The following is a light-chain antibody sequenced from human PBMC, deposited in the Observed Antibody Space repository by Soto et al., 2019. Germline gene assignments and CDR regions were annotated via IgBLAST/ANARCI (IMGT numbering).Light chain of an antibody. CDR2: GNS. V-gene: IGLV1-40*01. J-gene: IGLJ3*02. CDR1: SSNIGAGYD. Sequence: QSVLTQPPSVSGAPGQRVTISCTGSSSNIGAGYDVHWYQQLPGTAPKLLIYGNSNRPSGVPDRFSGSKSGTSASLAITGLGAEDEADYYCQSYDSSLSGSRVFGGGTKPTAL. CDR3: QSYDSSLSGSRV.